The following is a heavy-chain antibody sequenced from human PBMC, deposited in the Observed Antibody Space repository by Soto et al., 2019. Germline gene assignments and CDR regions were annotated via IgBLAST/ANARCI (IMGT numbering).Heavy chain of an antibody. CDR1: GFSFSINGVA. V-gene: IGHV2-5*02. CDR2: IYWDDDQ. CDR3: AHKRDVSRGFKY. Sequence: QITLKESGPTLVKPTQTLTLTCTFSGFSFSINGVAVGWIRQPPGQALEWLALIYWDDDQRYNPSLKNRLTITKDTSRNQFVLTMTNMDPVDTATYYCAHKRDVSRGFKYWGQGTLVTVSS. D-gene: IGHD3-10*01. J-gene: IGHJ4*02.